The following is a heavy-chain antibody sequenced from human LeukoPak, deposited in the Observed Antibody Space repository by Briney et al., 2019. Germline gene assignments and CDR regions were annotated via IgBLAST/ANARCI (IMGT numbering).Heavy chain of an antibody. Sequence: KPLETPSLPRTVPGGSLSGFYWGWIPEPPREGLEWIGFIYYSGSANYNPSLKSRVTMSVDTSKNQFSLKLSSVTAADTAFYYCARDRDSSGWFDYWGQGTLVTVSS. CDR1: GGSLSGFY. J-gene: IGHJ4*02. V-gene: IGHV4-59*01. D-gene: IGHD6-19*01. CDR3: ARDRDSSGWFDY. CDR2: IYYSGSA.